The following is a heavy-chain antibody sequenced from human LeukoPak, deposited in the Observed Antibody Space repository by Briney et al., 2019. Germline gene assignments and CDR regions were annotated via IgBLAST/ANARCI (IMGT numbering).Heavy chain of an antibody. V-gene: IGHV3-23*01. D-gene: IGHD3-16*01. J-gene: IGHJ4*02. CDR3: AKFPHVWGTYFDY. Sequence: PGGSLRLSCAASGFTVSSNYMSWVRQAPGKGLEWVSAISGSGGSTYYADSVKGRFTISRGNSKNTLCLQMNSLRAEDTAVYYCAKFPHVWGTYFDYWGQGTLVTVSS. CDR1: GFTVSSNY. CDR2: ISGSGGST.